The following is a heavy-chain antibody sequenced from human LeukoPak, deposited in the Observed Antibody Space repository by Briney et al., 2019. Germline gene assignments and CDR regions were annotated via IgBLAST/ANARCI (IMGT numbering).Heavy chain of an antibody. D-gene: IGHD3-10*01. CDR3: ARHISMVRGVIRPNDY. Sequence: SETLSLTCTVSGGSVSSGSYYWSWIRQPPGKGLEWIGSIYYSGSTYYNPSLKSRVTISVDTSKNQFSLKLSSVTAADTAVYYCARHISMVRGVIRPNDYWGQGTLVTVSS. CDR1: GGSVSSGSYY. V-gene: IGHV4-39*01. CDR2: IYYSGST. J-gene: IGHJ4*02.